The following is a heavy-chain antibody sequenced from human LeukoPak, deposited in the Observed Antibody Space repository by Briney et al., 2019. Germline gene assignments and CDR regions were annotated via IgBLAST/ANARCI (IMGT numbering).Heavy chain of an antibody. Sequence: ASVKVSCKASGYTFTGYYMHWVRQAPGQGLEWMGWINPNSGGTNYAQKFQGWVTMTRDTSISTAYMELSRLRSDDTAVYYCARGGCDYDSSSPRLQCDHYYGMDVWGQGTTVTVSS. J-gene: IGHJ6*02. D-gene: IGHD3-22*01. V-gene: IGHV1-2*04. CDR1: GYTFTGYY. CDR3: ARGGCDYDSSSPRLQCDHYYGMDV. CDR2: INPNSGGT.